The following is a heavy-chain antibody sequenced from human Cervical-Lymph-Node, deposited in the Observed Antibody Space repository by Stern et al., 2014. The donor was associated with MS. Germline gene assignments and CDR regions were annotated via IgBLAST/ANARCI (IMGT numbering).Heavy chain of an antibody. V-gene: IGHV1-18*01. Sequence: VQLEESGAEVKKPGASVKVSCKASGYTFNRYFINWMRQAPGQGLEWMGRISAHSGKTDYAQKFQGRVTMTTDTPTSTAHLELRSLRSDDTAIYYCARAIDLADYWGQGTLVTVSS. D-gene: IGHD5-24*01. CDR3: ARAIDLADY. CDR2: ISAHSGKT. CDR1: GYTFNRYF. J-gene: IGHJ4*02.